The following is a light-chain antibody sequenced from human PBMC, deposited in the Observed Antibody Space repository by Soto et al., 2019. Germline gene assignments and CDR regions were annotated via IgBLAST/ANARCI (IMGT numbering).Light chain of an antibody. J-gene: IGLJ3*02. CDR3: SSYTTSGTPV. Sequence: QSALTQPASVSGSPGQTITISCTGTSSDVGGYNYLSWYQQHPGKPPKVMIYEVSNRPSGVSNRFSGSKSGNTASLTISGLQAEDEADYSCSSYTTSGTPVFGGGTKVTVL. V-gene: IGLV2-14*01. CDR1: SSDVGGYNY. CDR2: EVS.